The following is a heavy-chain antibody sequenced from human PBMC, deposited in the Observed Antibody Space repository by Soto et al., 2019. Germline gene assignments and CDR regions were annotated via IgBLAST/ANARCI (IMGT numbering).Heavy chain of an antibody. J-gene: IGHJ5*02. CDR2: MNPNSGNT. V-gene: IGHV1-8*01. D-gene: IGHD5-12*01. CDR3: ARGKWLRLRRWFDP. Sequence: QVQLVQSGAEVKKPGASVKVSCKASGYTFTSYDINWVRQATGQGLEWMGWMNPNSGNTGYAQKCQGRVILTRNTSISTAYRELSSLRSEDTAVYYCARGKWLRLRRWFDPWGQGTLVTVSS. CDR1: GYTFTSYD.